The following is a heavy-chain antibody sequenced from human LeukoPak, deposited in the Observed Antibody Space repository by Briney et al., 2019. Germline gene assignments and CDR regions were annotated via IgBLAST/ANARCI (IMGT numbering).Heavy chain of an antibody. D-gene: IGHD3-10*01. V-gene: IGHV3-23*01. J-gene: IGHJ1*01. Sequence: GGSLGLSCAASGFAFRNYDMIWVRQAPGRGLEWVSGITTDGSGAYYADSVKGRFTVSRDNSKNTVFLQMNSLRGEDAAIYYCAKGVLGAGSLLEYFQHWGQGTLVTVSS. CDR3: AKGVLGAGSLLEYFQH. CDR1: GFAFRNYD. CDR2: ITTDGSGA.